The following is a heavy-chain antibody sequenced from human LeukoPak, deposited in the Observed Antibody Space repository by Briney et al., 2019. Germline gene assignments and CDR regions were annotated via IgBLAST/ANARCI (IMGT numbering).Heavy chain of an antibody. V-gene: IGHV4-39*01. CDR1: GGSISSSNYY. J-gene: IGHJ4*02. D-gene: IGHD3-22*01. CDR2: IYYSGST. Sequence: SETLSLTCTVSGGSISSSNYYWGWIRQPPGKGVEWIGSIYYSGSTYYNPSLKSRVTISVDTPKNQFSLKLSSVTAADTAVYYCARLPYPYDSSGSPPLDYWGQGTLVTVSS. CDR3: ARLPYPYDSSGSPPLDY.